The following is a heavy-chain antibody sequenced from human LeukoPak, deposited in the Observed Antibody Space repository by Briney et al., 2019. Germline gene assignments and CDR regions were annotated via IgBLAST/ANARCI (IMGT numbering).Heavy chain of an antibody. CDR1: GFTFSSYA. V-gene: IGHV3-23*01. CDR3: AKDIMRGIRWDAFDI. Sequence: PGGSLRLSCAASGFTFSSYAMSWVRQAPGKGLEWVSAISGSGGSTYYADSAKGRFTISRDNSKDTLYLQMNSLRAEDTAVYYCAKDIMRGIRWDAFDIWGQGTMVTVSS. CDR2: ISGSGGST. J-gene: IGHJ3*02. D-gene: IGHD1-20*01.